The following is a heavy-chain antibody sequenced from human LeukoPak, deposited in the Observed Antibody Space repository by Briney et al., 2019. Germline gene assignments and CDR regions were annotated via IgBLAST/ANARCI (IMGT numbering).Heavy chain of an antibody. CDR1: GGSISSSSYY. J-gene: IGHJ4*02. D-gene: IGHD3-22*01. Sequence: PSETLSLTCTVSGGSISSSSYYWGWIRQPPGKGLEWIGSIYYSGSTYYNPSLKSRVTISVDTSKNQFSLKLSSVTAADTAVYYCAGGGGGYYDSSYWGQGTLVTVSS. CDR2: IYYSGST. V-gene: IGHV4-39*01. CDR3: AGGGGGYYDSSY.